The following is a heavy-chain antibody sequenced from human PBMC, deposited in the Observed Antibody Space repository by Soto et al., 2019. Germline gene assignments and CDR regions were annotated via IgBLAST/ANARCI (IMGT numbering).Heavy chain of an antibody. Sequence: ESGGGVVQPGRSLRLSCASSGFTFSSYGMHWVRQAPGKGLEWVAVISYDGSNKYYADSVKGRFTISRDNSKNTLYLQMNSLRAEDTAVYYCAKSRGYSYGQQSYYFDYWGQGTLVTVSS. J-gene: IGHJ4*02. CDR3: AKSRGYSYGQQSYYFDY. V-gene: IGHV3-30*18. CDR1: GFTFSSYG. CDR2: ISYDGSNK. D-gene: IGHD5-18*01.